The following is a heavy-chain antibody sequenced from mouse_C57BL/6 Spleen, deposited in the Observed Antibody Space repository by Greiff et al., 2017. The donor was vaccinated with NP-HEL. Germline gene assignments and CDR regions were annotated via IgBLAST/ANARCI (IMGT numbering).Heavy chain of an antibody. CDR1: GYSFTSYY. Sequence: QVQLQQSGPELVKPGASVKISCKASGYSFTSYYIHWVKQRPGQGLEWIGWIYPGSGNTKYNEKFKGKATLTADTSSSTAYMQLSSLTSEDSAVYYCARLLRYPYYFDDWGQGTTLTVSS. V-gene: IGHV1-66*01. CDR3: ARLLRYPYYFDD. CDR2: IYPGSGNT. J-gene: IGHJ2*01. D-gene: IGHD1-1*01.